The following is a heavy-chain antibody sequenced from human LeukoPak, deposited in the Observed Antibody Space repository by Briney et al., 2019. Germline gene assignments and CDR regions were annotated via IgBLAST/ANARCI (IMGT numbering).Heavy chain of an antibody. CDR2: ISAGGGGT. D-gene: IGHD3-16*01. V-gene: IGHV3-23*01. CDR3: AKRPYEPYYFDF. Sequence: GGSLRLSCAAPGFTFSSYAVTWVRQSPGKGLEWVSTISAGGGGTNYADSVKGRFTISRDNSKNTLYLQMNSLRAEDTAVYYCAKRPYEPYYFDFWGQGTLVTVSS. J-gene: IGHJ4*02. CDR1: GFTFSSYA.